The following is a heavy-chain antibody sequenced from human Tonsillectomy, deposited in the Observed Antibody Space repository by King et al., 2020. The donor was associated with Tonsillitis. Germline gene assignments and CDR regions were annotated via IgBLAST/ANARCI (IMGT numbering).Heavy chain of an antibody. CDR2: INPNSGDT. CDR1: GYTFTGHY. Sequence: VQLVESGAELKKTGASVKVSCTASGYTFTGHYMHWVRQAPGQGLEWMGWINPNSGDTKYAQKFQGRVTMTRDTSISTAYMELSRLRSDDTAIYYCARDLFDSWGQGTLVTVSS. CDR3: ARDLFDS. J-gene: IGHJ4*02. V-gene: IGHV1-2*02.